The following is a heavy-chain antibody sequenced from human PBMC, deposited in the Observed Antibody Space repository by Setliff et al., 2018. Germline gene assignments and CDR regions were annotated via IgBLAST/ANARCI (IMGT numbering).Heavy chain of an antibody. D-gene: IGHD3-3*01. CDR2: ISASGGST. CDR1: GFTFSSYA. V-gene: IGHV3-23*01. CDR3: ARDTYIGDFWSGYYIQGQFDP. Sequence: GGSLRLSCAASGFTFSSYAMNWVRQAPGKGLEWVSAISASGGSTYYADSVKGRFTISRDNPKNTLYLQMNSLRAEDTAVYYCARDTYIGDFWSGYYIQGQFDPWGQGTLVTSPQ. J-gene: IGHJ5*02.